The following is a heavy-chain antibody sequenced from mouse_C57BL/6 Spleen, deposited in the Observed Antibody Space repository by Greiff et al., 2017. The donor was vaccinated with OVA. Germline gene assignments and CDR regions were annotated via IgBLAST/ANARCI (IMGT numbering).Heavy chain of an antibody. CDR2: IYPRYGSN. CDR3: ARFDYAYYYAMDY. CDR1: GYTFTDHT. D-gene: IGHD2-4*01. V-gene: IGHV1-78*01. Sequence: QVHVKQSDAELVKPGASVQISCKVSGYTFTDHTIHWMKQRPEQGLEWIGNIYPRYGSNKYNEKFKGKATLTADKSSSTAYMQLNSLTSEDSAVYFCARFDYAYYYAMDYWGQGTSVTVSS. J-gene: IGHJ4*01.